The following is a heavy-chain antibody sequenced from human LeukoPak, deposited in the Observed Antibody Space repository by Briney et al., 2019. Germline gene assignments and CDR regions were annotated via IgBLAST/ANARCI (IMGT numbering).Heavy chain of an antibody. CDR3: ARHPTVTFRPYYFDY. CDR1: GYTFTSYY. CDR2: INPSGGST. J-gene: IGHJ4*02. V-gene: IGHV1-46*01. D-gene: IGHD4-17*01. Sequence: GASVKVSCKASGYTFTSYYMHWVRQAPGQGLEWMGIINPSGGSTSYAQKFQGRVTMTRDMSTSTVYMELSSPRSEDTAAYYCARHPTVTFRPYYFDYWGQGTLVTVSS.